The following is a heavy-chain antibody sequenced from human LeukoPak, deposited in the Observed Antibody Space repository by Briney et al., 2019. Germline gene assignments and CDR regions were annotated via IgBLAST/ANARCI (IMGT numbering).Heavy chain of an antibody. CDR1: GFTFSTYW. CDR3: ARDNTYSSGGNYYDRFDY. D-gene: IGHD3-22*01. CDR2: INQDGSKI. J-gene: IGHJ4*02. Sequence: GGSLRLSCAASGFTFSTYWMTWVRQAPGEGLEWVANINQDGSKINYVDSVKGRFTISRDNAKNSLYPQMNSLRAEDTAVYYCARDNTYSSGGNYYDRFDYWGQGTLVTVSS. V-gene: IGHV3-7*01.